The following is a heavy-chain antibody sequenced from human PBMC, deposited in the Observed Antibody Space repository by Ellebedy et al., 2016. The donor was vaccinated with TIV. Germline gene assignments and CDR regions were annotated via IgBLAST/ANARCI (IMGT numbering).Heavy chain of an antibody. CDR3: AKGVGVGYGMDV. J-gene: IGHJ6*02. Sequence: GESLKISCAASGFTFDDYAMHWVRQAPGKGLEWVSLISGDGGSTYYAASVKGRFTISRDNSKNSLYLQMNSLRTEETALYYCAKGVGVGYGMDVWGQGTTVTVSS. D-gene: IGHD1-26*01. V-gene: IGHV3-43*02. CDR2: ISGDGGST. CDR1: GFTFDDYA.